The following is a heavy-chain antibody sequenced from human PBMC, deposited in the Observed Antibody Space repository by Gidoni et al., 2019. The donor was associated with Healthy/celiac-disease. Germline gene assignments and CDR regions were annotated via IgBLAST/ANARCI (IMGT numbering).Heavy chain of an antibody. D-gene: IGHD3-22*01. CDR3: ARDTSGGDSSGSTGAFDI. CDR2: ISSSSSYI. J-gene: IGHJ3*02. CDR1: GLTFSSYS. Sequence: EVQLVESGGGLVKPGGSLRLSCAASGLTFSSYSMNWVRQAPGKGLEWVSSISSSSSYIYYADSVKGRFTISRDNAKNSLYLQMNSLRAEDTAVYYCARDTSGGDSSGSTGAFDIWGQGTMVTVSS. V-gene: IGHV3-21*01.